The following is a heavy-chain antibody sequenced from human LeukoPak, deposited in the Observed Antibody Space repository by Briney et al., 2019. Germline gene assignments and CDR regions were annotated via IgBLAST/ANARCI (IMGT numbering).Heavy chain of an antibody. J-gene: IGHJ5*02. CDR3: ARGAGWYGT. CDR2: IHYSGNT. CDR1: GGSMNNYY. V-gene: IGHV4-59*01. Sequence: SETLSLTCTVSGGSMNNYYWSWLRQPPGKGLEWIGYIHYSGNTNYNPSVKSRVTISADTSKNQFSLKLRSVTAADTAVYYCARGAGWYGTWGQGALVTVSS.